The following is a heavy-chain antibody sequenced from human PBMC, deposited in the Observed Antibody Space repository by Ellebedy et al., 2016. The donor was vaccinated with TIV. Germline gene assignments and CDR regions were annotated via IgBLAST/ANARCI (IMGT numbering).Heavy chain of an antibody. Sequence: AASVKVSCKASGYTFTSYGLSWVRQAPGQGLAWMGWISAYNGNTNYAQKLQGRVTMTTDTSTSTAYMELRRLRSDDTAVYYCERVWGYYYGSGRGVDYWGQGTLVTVSS. J-gene: IGHJ4*02. CDR2: ISAYNGNT. CDR1: GYTFTSYG. D-gene: IGHD3-10*01. V-gene: IGHV1-18*01. CDR3: ERVWGYYYGSGRGVDY.